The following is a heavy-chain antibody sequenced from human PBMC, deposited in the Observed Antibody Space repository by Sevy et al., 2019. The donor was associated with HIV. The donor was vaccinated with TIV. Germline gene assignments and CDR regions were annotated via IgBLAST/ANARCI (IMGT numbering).Heavy chain of an antibody. CDR2: IYYNGHI. D-gene: IGHD1-26*01. CDR1: GGSITSLY. Sequence: SETLSLTCTVSGGSITSLYWNWIRQPPGKGLKWIANIYYNGHINYNPSLKSRFTLSPDTSKNQFSLRLSSVTAADTAMYYCAGENAWGRGYSWGQRTLVTVSS. V-gene: IGHV4-59*08. CDR3: AGENAWGRGYS. J-gene: IGHJ4*02.